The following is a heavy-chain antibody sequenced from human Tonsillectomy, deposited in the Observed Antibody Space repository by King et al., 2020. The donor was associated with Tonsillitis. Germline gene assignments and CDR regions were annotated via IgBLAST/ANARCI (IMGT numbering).Heavy chain of an antibody. D-gene: IGHD3-22*01. J-gene: IGHJ4*02. CDR3: ASAPDSCGYYPPETPYFDY. CDR2: IYYSGST. Sequence: QLQESGPGLVKPSETLSLTCTVSGGSISSSSYYWGWIRQPPGKGLEWIGSIYYSGSTYYNPSLKSRVTISVDTSKNQFSLKLSSVTAADPAVYYCASAPDSCGYYPPETPYFDYWGQGTLVTVSS. CDR1: GGSISSSSYY. V-gene: IGHV4-39*01.